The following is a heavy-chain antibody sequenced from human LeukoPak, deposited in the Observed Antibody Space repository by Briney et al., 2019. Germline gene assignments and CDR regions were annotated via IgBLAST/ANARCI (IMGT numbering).Heavy chain of an antibody. D-gene: IGHD3-22*01. CDR3: ARRGYFSPFDY. CDR1: GYTFTSYA. CDR2: INAGNGNT. V-gene: IGHV1-3*01. Sequence: ASVKVSCKASGYTFTSYAMHWVRQAPGQRLEWMGWINAGNGNTKYSQKFQGRVTMTRDTSTSTVYMELSSLRSEDTAVYYCARRGYFSPFDYWGQGTLVTVSS. J-gene: IGHJ4*02.